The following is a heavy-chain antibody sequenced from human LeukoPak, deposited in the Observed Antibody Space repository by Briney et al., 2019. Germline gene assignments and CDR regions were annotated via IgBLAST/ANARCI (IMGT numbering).Heavy chain of an antibody. CDR2: IIPILGIA. V-gene: IGHV1-69*04. Sequence: SVKVSCKASGGTFSSYAISWVRQAPGQGLEWMGRIIPILGIANYAQKFQGRVTITADKSTSTAYMELSSLRSEDTAVYYCAREGIAAAGTWNYWGQGTLVTVSS. CDR1: GGTFSSYA. CDR3: AREGIAAAGTWNY. J-gene: IGHJ4*02. D-gene: IGHD6-13*01.